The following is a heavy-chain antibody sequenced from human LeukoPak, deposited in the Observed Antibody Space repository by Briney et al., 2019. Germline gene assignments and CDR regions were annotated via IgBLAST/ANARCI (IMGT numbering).Heavy chain of an antibody. CDR2: IHYTGRT. Sequence: PSETLSLTCTVSGGSLSSYYWSWIRQPPGKGLEWIGYIHYTGRTDYSPSLKSRVSLSVDLSKNQFSLELTSVTAADTAICFCARMVGGDYEDYWGQGTLVTVSS. CDR3: ARMVGGDYEDY. CDR1: GGSLSSYY. V-gene: IGHV4-59*01. J-gene: IGHJ4*02. D-gene: IGHD4-17*01.